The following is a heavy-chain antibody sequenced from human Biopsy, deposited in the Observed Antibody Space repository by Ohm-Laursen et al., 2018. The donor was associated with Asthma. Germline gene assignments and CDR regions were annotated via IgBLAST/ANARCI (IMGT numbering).Heavy chain of an antibody. J-gene: IGHJ4*02. Sequence: ASVKVSCKISGYSLTDLSMHWVRQAPGQGLEWMGGHDHEEGGTVNARRFQGRVTMTEDTSTDTAYMELSSLSSDETAVYYCASDSPKDYVRYNFQFWGQGTLVTVSS. CDR2: HDHEEGGT. CDR1: GYSLTDLS. V-gene: IGHV1-24*01. CDR3: ASDSPKDYVRYNFQF. D-gene: IGHD4-17*01.